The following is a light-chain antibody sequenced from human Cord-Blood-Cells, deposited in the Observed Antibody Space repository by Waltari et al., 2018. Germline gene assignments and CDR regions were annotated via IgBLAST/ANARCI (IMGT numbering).Light chain of an antibody. CDR1: SSDVGSYNL. Sequence: QSALTQPASVSGSPGQSITISCTGTSSDVGSYNLVSWFAQHPGKAPKLLIYEGSKRPSGVSNRFSGSKSGNTASLTISGLQAEDEADYYCCSYAGSSRVFGGGTKLTVL. CDR2: EGS. CDR3: CSYAGSSRV. J-gene: IGLJ3*02. V-gene: IGLV2-23*01.